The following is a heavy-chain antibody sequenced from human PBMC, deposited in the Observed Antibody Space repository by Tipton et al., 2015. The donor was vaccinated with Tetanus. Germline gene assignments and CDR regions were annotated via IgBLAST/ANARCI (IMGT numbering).Heavy chain of an antibody. CDR3: ARVRRGCSGGGCYSSFDP. CDR2: ISHRGST. Sequence: TLSLTCTVSGASINSSRHFWAWIRQPPGKGLEWIGYISHRGSTNYNPSLKSRVTMSVDTSKNQFSLRLSSVTAADTAVYYCARVRRGCSGGGCYSSFDPWGQGSLVIVSS. J-gene: IGHJ5*02. CDR1: GASINSSRHF. D-gene: IGHD2-15*01. V-gene: IGHV4-61*05.